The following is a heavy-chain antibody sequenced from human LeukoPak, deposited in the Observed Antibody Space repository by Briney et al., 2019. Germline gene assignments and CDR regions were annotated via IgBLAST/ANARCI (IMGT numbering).Heavy chain of an antibody. V-gene: IGHV3-23*01. Sequence: GGSLRLSCAASGFTFSSYAMSWVRQAPGKGLEWVSAISGSGGSTYYADSVKGRFTISRDNSKNTLYLQMNSLRAEDTAVYYCAKDRDRSSDRYYYYGMDVWGQGTTVTVSS. J-gene: IGHJ6*02. CDR1: GFTFSSYA. D-gene: IGHD1-26*01. CDR2: ISGSGGST. CDR3: AKDRDRSSDRYYYYGMDV.